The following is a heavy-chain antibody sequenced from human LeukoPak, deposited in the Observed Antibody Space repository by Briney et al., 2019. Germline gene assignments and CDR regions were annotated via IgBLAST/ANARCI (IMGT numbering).Heavy chain of an antibody. CDR1: GFTFSSYA. J-gene: IGHJ3*02. CDR3: ARELGVGVIGDAFDM. CDR2: ISYDGSNK. D-gene: IGHD3-22*01. Sequence: GGSLRLSCAASGFTFSSYAMHWVRQAPGKGLEWVAVISYDGSNKYYADSVKGRFTISRDNAKNTLSLQMDSLGTEDTAVYYCARELGVGVIGDAFDMWSQGTMVTVSS. V-gene: IGHV3-30-3*01.